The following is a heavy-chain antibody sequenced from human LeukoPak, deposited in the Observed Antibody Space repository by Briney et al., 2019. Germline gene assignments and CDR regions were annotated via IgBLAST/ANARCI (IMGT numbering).Heavy chain of an antibody. V-gene: IGHV3-66*01. CDR3: ARATPYDSSGYDY. D-gene: IGHD3-22*01. J-gene: IGHJ4*02. CDR2: IYSGGST. CDR1: GFTVSSNY. Sequence: GGSLRLSCAVSGFTVSSNYMSWVRQAPGKGLEWVSVIYSGGSTYYADSVKGRFTISRDNSKNTLYLQMNSLRAEDTAVYYCARATPYDSSGYDYWGQGTLVTVSS.